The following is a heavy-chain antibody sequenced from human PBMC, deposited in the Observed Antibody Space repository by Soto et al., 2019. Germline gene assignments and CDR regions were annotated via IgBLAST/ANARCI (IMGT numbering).Heavy chain of an antibody. J-gene: IGHJ4*02. CDR2: IYWDADE. V-gene: IGHV2-5*02. CDR1: GFSLTTDGEG. Sequence: QITLKESGPTLVKPAQTLALTCTFSGFSLTTDGEGVGWVSQPPGEALEWLALIYWDADERYSPSLKTRLTITKDPSKNQVVPIMTNVDPVDTATYYCAHSRNLITEDAQVGDFDYWGQGTLVTVSS. CDR3: AHSRNLITEDAQVGDFDY. D-gene: IGHD3-10*01.